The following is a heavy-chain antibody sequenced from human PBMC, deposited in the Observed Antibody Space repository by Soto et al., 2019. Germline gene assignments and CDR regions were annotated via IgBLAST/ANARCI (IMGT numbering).Heavy chain of an antibody. CDR1: GFTVSSNY. CDR2: IYSGGST. J-gene: IGHJ4*02. Sequence: GGSLRLSCAASGFTVSSNYMSWVRQAPGKGLEWVSVIYSGGSTYYADSVKGRFTISRDNSKNTLYLQMNSLRAEDTAVYYCARDGYDFWSGYYSVWGQGTLVTSPQ. CDR3: ARDGYDFWSGYYSV. V-gene: IGHV3-53*01. D-gene: IGHD3-3*01.